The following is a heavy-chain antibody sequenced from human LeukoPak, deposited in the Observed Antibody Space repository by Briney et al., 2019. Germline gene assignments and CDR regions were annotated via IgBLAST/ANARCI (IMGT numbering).Heavy chain of an antibody. CDR1: GFTFSSYS. V-gene: IGHV4-39*01. D-gene: IGHD5-12*01. CDR3: ARRYIVAGTTY. Sequence: GSLRLSCAASGFTFSSYSMNWVRQPPGKGLEWIGSIYYSGSTYYNPSLKSRVSISVDTSKNQFSLKLSSVTAADTAVYYCARRYIVAGTTYWGQGTLVTVSS. J-gene: IGHJ4*02. CDR2: IYYSGST.